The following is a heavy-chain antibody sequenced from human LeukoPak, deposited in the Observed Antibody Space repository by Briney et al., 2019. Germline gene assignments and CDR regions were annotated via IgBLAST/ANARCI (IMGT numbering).Heavy chain of an antibody. D-gene: IGHD1-26*01. CDR2: IYHSGST. J-gene: IGHJ3*02. CDR3: ARSRGNDAFAI. V-gene: IGHV4-39*07. Sequence: TSETLSLTCTVSGDSISSGDYYWSWIRQPAGKGLEWIGSIYHSGSTYYNPSLKSRVTISVDTSTNQFSLKVSSVTAADTAVYYCARSRGNDAFAIWGQGTMVTVSS. CDR1: GDSISSGDYY.